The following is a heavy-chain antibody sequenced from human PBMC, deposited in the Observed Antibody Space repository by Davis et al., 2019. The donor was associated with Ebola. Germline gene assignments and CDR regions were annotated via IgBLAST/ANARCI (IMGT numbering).Heavy chain of an antibody. D-gene: IGHD2-2*01. CDR1: GGSISSSSYY. Sequence: GGSLRPSCTVPGGSISSSSYYWGWIRQPPGKGLEWVSVIYSGGRTYYADSVKGRFTISRDNSKNTLYLQMNSLRAEDTAVYYCARDSPSNQLLWGYYYGMDVWGQGTTVTVSS. J-gene: IGHJ6*02. CDR2: IYSGGRT. V-gene: IGHV3-53*01. CDR3: ARDSPSNQLLWGYYYGMDV.